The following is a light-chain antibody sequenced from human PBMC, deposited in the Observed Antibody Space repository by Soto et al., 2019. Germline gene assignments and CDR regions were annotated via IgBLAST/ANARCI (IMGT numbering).Light chain of an antibody. V-gene: IGKV3-20*01. CDR3: QQYGSSPYT. J-gene: IGKJ2*01. CDR1: QSVSDSY. Sequence: EIVLTQSPGTLSLSPGERATLSCRASQSVSDSYLAWYQQKPGQAPRLLISGASSRATGIPDRFSGSGSGTDFNLTISRLEPEDFAVYYCQQYGSSPYTFGQGTKLEIK. CDR2: GAS.